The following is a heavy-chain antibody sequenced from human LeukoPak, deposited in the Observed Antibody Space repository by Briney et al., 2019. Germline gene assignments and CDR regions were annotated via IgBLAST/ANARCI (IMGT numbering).Heavy chain of an antibody. CDR2: IYYSGST. V-gene: IGHV4-31*03. CDR1: GGSISSGGYY. D-gene: IGHD6-6*01. J-gene: IGHJ4*02. Sequence: SQTLSLTCTVSGGSISSGGYYWSWIRQHPGKGLEWIGYIYYSGSTYYNPSLKSRVTISVDTSKNQFSLKLSSVTAADTAVYYRARGNLFGSSSYFDYWGQGTLVTVSS. CDR3: ARGNLFGSSSYFDY.